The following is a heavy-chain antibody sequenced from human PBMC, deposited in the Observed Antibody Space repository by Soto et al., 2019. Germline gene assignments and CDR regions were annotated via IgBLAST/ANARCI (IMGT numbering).Heavy chain of an antibody. Sequence: HPGGSLRLSCAASGFTLSRYAMSWVRQAPGKGLEWVSGISGSGGNTYYADSVKGRFTISRDNSKNTLYLQMNSLRAEDTAVYYCAKPPMGYDIVTGYYPPHNCYFDYWDKAPRVTVSS. D-gene: IGHD3-9*01. CDR3: AKPPMGYDIVTGYYPPHNCYFDY. CDR2: ISGSGGNT. CDR1: GFTLSRYA. V-gene: IGHV3-23*01. J-gene: IGHJ4*02.